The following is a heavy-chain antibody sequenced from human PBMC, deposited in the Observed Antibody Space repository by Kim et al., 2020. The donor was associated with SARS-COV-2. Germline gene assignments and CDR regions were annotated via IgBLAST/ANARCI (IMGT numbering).Heavy chain of an antibody. CDR2: VWNDGTKK. D-gene: IGHD3-10*01. J-gene: IGHJ5*02. Sequence: GGSLRISCAASGFSFSSYGMHWVRQAPGKGLEWVALVWNDGTKKDYADSVKGRFTISRDNSKKMLYLEMNSLRVEDTAVYYCASAGSGSYYNVGWFDPWGQGILVTVSS. V-gene: IGHV3-33*01. CDR1: GFSFSSYG. CDR3: ASAGSGSYYNVGWFDP.